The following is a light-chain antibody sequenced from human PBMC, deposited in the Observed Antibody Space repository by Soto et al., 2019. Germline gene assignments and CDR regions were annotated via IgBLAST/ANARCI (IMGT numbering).Light chain of an antibody. Sequence: EIVLTQSPATLSLSLGERATLSCRASQSVGDYLAWYQQQPGPPPRLLISDASNRAPGIQARFSGSGSGTDFALTISSLEPEDFAVYYCQQCGNLYTSGQGTKLEIK. CDR1: QSVGDY. CDR2: DAS. V-gene: IGKV3-11*01. J-gene: IGKJ2*01. CDR3: QQCGNLYT.